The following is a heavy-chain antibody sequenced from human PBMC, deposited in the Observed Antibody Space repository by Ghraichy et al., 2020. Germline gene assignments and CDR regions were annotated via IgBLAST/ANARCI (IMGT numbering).Heavy chain of an antibody. D-gene: IGHD3-10*01. Sequence: GESLKISCAASGFTFSSYWMNWVRQAPGKGLEWVANIKQDGSEKYYADSVKGRFTISRDNAKNSLYLQMNSLRAEDTAVYYCATATMARGAYDYWGQGTLVTVSS. CDR1: GFTFSSYW. CDR2: IKQDGSEK. CDR3: ATATMARGAYDY. J-gene: IGHJ4*02. V-gene: IGHV3-7*03.